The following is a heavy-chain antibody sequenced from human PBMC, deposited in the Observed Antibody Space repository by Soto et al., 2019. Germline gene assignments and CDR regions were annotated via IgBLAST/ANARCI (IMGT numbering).Heavy chain of an antibody. Sequence: EVQLVQSGAEVKKPGESLRISCTGSGYSFTSYWSSWVRPMPGKGLEWMGRIDPSDSYTNDSPSFQVHVTSSADKSISTAYLQWLSLKASDTAMYYWAMTSMQRRGYSYGHGGMDVWGQGTTVTVSS. CDR2: IDPSDSYT. CDR3: AMTSMQRRGYSYGHGGMDV. J-gene: IGHJ6*02. V-gene: IGHV5-10-1*01. D-gene: IGHD5-18*01. CDR1: GYSFTSYW.